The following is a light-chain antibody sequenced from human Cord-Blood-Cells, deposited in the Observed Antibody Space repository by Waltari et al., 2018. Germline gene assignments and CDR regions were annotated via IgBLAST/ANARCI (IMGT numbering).Light chain of an antibody. J-gene: IGLJ2*01. V-gene: IGLV2-14*01. CDR3: SSYTSSSTLVV. CDR1: SSDVGGFNH. CDR2: DVS. Sequence: QSAPPQPASVCGSPGQSITISGTGTSSDVGGFNHVSRYQQHPSKAPKLMIYDVSNRPSGVSNRFSGSKSGNTASLTISGLQAEDEADYYCSSYTSSSTLVVFGGGTKLTVL.